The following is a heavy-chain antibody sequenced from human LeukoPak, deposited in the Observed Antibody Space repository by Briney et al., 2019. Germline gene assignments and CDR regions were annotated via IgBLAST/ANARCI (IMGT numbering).Heavy chain of an antibody. Sequence: ASVKVSCKASGYTFTDYYMHWVRQAPGQGLEWMGWINPKSGGADYAQKFQGRVTLTRETSICTAYMELRRLRSDDTAVFYCSIDFGYWGQGTLVTVSS. CDR1: GYTFTDYY. V-gene: IGHV1-2*02. CDR2: INPKSGGA. CDR3: SIDFGY. J-gene: IGHJ4*02.